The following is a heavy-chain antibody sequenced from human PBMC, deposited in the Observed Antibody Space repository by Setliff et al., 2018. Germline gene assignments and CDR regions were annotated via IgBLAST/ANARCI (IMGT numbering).Heavy chain of an antibody. CDR1: GGSISSGGYY. CDR3: ARDPLTTNRRRAFDI. J-gene: IGHJ3*02. Sequence: SETLSLTCTVSGGSISSGGYYWSWIRQHPGKGLEWIGYIYYSGSTYYNPSLKSRVTISVDTSKNQLSLKLSSVTAADTAVYYCARDPLTTNRRRAFDIWGQGTMVTV. D-gene: IGHD4-17*01. CDR2: IYYSGST. V-gene: IGHV4-31*03.